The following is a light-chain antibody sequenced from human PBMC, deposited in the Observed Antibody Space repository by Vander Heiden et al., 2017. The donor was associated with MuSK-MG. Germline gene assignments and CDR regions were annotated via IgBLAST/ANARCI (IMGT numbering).Light chain of an antibody. Sequence: AIRMTQSPSSFSASTGDRVTITCRASQGISSYLAWYQQKPGKAPKLLIYAASTLQSGVPSRFNGSGSGTDFTLTISCLQSEDFATYYCQQYDTYPHTFGQGTKLEIK. CDR2: AAS. V-gene: IGKV1-8*01. J-gene: IGKJ2*01. CDR1: QGISSY. CDR3: QQYDTYPHT.